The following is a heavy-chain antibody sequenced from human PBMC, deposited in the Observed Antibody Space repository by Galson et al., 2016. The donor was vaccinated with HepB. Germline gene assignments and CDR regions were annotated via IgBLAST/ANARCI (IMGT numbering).Heavy chain of an antibody. CDR2: ISSGSSTI. Sequence: SLRLSCAASGFTFSTYSMKWVRQAPGKGLEWVAYISSGSSTIHYADSVKGRFTISRDNAKNSLYLQMNSLRAEDTALYYCARDRCRPRYSSGCSCFDYWGQGTLVTVSS. J-gene: IGHJ4*02. CDR3: ARDRCRPRYSSGCSCFDY. D-gene: IGHD2-2*01. V-gene: IGHV3-48*04. CDR1: GFTFSTYS.